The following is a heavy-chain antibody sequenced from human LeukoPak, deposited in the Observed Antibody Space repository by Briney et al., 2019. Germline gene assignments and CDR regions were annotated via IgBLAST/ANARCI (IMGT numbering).Heavy chain of an antibody. CDR3: ASLRYGSGSAAHWFDP. J-gene: IGHJ5*02. CDR2: IIPIIGTA. D-gene: IGHD3-10*01. V-gene: IGHV1-69*05. Sequence: SVKVSXKASGGTFSSYAISWVRQAPGQGLEWMGGIIPIIGTANYAQKFQGRVTITTDESTSTAYMELSSLRSEDTAVYYCASLRYGSGSAAHWFDPWGQGTLVTVSS. CDR1: GGTFSSYA.